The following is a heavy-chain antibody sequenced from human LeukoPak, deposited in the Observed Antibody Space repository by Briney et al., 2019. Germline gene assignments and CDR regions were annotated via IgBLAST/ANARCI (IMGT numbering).Heavy chain of an antibody. CDR1: GGTFSSYA. CDR3: ARVSNYYYYYYMDV. CDR2: IIPIFGTA. J-gene: IGHJ6*03. Sequence: GASVKVPCKASGGTFSSYAISWVRQAPGQGLEWMGGIIPIFGTANYAQKFQGRVTITAGESTSTAYMELSSLRSEDTAVYYCARVSNYYYYYYMDVWGKGTTVTVSS. V-gene: IGHV1-69*13.